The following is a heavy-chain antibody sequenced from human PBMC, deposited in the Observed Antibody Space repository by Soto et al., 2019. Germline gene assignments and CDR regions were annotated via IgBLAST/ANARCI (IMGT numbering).Heavy chain of an antibody. CDR2: IYYSGST. J-gene: IGHJ4*02. Sequence: QVQLQESGPGLVNPSETLSLTCTGSGGSVSSGSYYWSWIRQPPGKGLEWIGYIYYSGSTNYNTSIQSRVTVSEDTTKIQISLMLSYVTAADLAVYYCARGGPGGYDSSRGFDYWGQRTLVTVSS. D-gene: IGHD3-22*01. CDR1: GGSVSSGSYY. CDR3: ARGGPGGYDSSRGFDY. V-gene: IGHV4-61*01.